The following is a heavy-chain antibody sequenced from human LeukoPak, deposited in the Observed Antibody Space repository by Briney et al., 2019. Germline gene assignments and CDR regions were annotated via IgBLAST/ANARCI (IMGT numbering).Heavy chain of an antibody. CDR1: GFTFSSFC. CDR2: ITSSSSTM. D-gene: IGHD2-21*02. V-gene: IGHV3-48*04. CDR3: LRDNAVGTTVGYFRD. J-gene: IGHJ1*01. Sequence: GGSLRLSCAASGFTFSSFCMHWVRQAPGKGLEWISYITSSSSTMYYADSVRGRFIISRDNANNSLYLQMNSLRAEDTAVYYCLRDNAVGTTVGYFRDWGQGTLVTVS.